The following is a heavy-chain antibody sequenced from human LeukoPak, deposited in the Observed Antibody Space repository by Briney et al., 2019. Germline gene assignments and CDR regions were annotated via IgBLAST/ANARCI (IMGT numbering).Heavy chain of an antibody. Sequence: TGGSLRLSXAASGFTFSGYGMHWVRQAPGKGLEWVAFVRYDGSNKYYADSVKGRFTISRDDSKSTLYLQMNSLRAEDTALYYCAKAPYTSSAYFFDSWGQGTLVTVSS. J-gene: IGHJ4*02. CDR3: AKAPYTSSAYFFDS. D-gene: IGHD6-13*01. CDR2: VRYDGSNK. V-gene: IGHV3-30*02. CDR1: GFTFSGYG.